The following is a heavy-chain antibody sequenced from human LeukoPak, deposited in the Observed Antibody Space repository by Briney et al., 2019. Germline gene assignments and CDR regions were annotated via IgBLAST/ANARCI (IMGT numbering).Heavy chain of an antibody. Sequence: ASVKVSCKASGYTFTSYYMHWVRQAPGQGLEWMGIINPSGGSTSYAQKFQGRVTMTGDMSTSTVYMELSSLRSEDTAVYYCARDRRITIFGVVYYYYMDVWGKGTTVTVSS. J-gene: IGHJ6*03. CDR3: ARDRRITIFGVVYYYYMDV. CDR2: INPSGGST. V-gene: IGHV1-46*01. D-gene: IGHD3-3*01. CDR1: GYTFTSYY.